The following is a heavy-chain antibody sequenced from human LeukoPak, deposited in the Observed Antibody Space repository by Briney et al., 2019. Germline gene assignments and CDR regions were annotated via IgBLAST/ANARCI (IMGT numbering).Heavy chain of an antibody. J-gene: IGHJ4*02. Sequence: ASVKVSCKASGYTFTGYCMHWVRQAPGQGLEWMGRINPNSGGTNYAQKFQGRVAMTRDTSISTAYMELSRLRSDDTAVYYCARDLYDILTGYTDWGQGTLVTVSS. D-gene: IGHD3-9*01. CDR3: ARDLYDILTGYTD. V-gene: IGHV1-2*06. CDR2: INPNSGGT. CDR1: GYTFTGYC.